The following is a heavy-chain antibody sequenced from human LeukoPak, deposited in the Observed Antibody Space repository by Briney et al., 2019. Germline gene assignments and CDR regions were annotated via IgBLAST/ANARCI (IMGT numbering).Heavy chain of an antibody. CDR2: IWYDGSNK. J-gene: IGHJ4*02. CDR3: ARHREMATILYYFDY. D-gene: IGHD5-24*01. Sequence: GGSLRLSCAASGFTFSSYGMHWVRQAPGKELEWVAVIWYDGSNKYYADSVKGRFTLSRDNSKNTLYLQMNSLRAEDTAVYYCARHREMATILYYFDYWGQGTLVTVSS. V-gene: IGHV3-33*01. CDR1: GFTFSSYG.